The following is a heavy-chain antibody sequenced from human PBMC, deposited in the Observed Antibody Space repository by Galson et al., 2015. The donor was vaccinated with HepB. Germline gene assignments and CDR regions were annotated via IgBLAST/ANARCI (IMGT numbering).Heavy chain of an antibody. CDR3: ARESRYSVLLWFGEKTSDHYGMDV. J-gene: IGHJ6*02. CDR1: AYTFTSYA. V-gene: IGHV1-3*01. D-gene: IGHD3-10*01. Sequence: SVKVSCKASAYTFTSYAMHWVRQAPRQRLEWMGWINAGNGNTKYSQKFQGRVTITRATSASTAYMELSSLRSEDTAVYYCARESRYSVLLWFGEKTSDHYGMDVWGQGTTVTVSS. CDR2: INAGNGNT.